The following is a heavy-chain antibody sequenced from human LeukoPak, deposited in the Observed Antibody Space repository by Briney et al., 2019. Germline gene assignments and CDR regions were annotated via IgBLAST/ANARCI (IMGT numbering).Heavy chain of an antibody. CDR1: GYTFTGYY. D-gene: IGHD3-22*01. J-gene: IGHJ4*02. Sequence: ASVKVSCKASGYTFTGYYMHWVRQAPGQGLEWMGWINPNSGGTSYAQKFQGRVTMTRDTSTSTVYMELSSLRSEDTAVYYCARDLGKYTYYYDSSGYYWGQGTLVTVSS. CDR3: ARDLGKYTYYYDSSGYY. CDR2: INPNSGGT. V-gene: IGHV1-2*02.